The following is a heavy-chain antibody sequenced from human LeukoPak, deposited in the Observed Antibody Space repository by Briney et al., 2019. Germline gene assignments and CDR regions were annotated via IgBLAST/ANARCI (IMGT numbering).Heavy chain of an antibody. V-gene: IGHV3-74*01. CDR3: ARWTPAAYFDY. CDR2: VNSDGSST. Sequence: GGSLKLSCAASGFTFSSYWMHWVRQAPGKGLVWVSRVNSDGSSTSYADSVKGRFTISRDNAKNTLYLQMNSLRAEDTAVYYCARWTPAAYFDYWGQGTLVTVSS. CDR1: GFTFSSYW. D-gene: IGHD2-2*01. J-gene: IGHJ4*02.